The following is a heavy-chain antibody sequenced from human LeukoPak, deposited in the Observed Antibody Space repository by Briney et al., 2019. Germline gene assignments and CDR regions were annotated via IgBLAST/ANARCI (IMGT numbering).Heavy chain of an antibody. D-gene: IGHD3-22*01. V-gene: IGHV1-69*05. CDR1: GGTFSSYA. J-gene: IGHJ5*02. CDR2: IIPIFGTA. CDR3: ARVVSHSSGYYYGEHWFDP. Sequence: GASVKVSCKASGGTFSSYAISWVRQAPGQGLEWMGRIIPIFGTANYAQKFQGRGTITTDESTSTAYTELSSLRSEDTAVYYCARVVSHSSGYYYGEHWFDPWGQGTLVTVSS.